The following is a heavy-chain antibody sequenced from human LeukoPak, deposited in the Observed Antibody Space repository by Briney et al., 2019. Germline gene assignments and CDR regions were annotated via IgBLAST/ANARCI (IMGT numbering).Heavy chain of an antibody. J-gene: IGHJ4*02. CDR3: ARDFDDVNGNYYYIPDY. D-gene: IGHD3-10*01. Sequence: PGGSLRLSCETSGFNFSTNGMHWVRQAPGKGLEWVSFIRFDGTKTFYGDSVRGRFTISRDNPKNTLYLQLSSLGGDDTAVYYCARDFDDVNGNYYYIPDYWGQGTLVTVSS. CDR2: IRFDGTKT. CDR1: GFNFSTNG. V-gene: IGHV3-30*02.